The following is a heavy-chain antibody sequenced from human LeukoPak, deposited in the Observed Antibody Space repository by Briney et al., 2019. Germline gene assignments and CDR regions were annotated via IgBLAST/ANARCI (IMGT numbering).Heavy chain of an antibody. Sequence: GGSLRLSCAASGFTFSSYEMNWVRQAPGKGLEWVSYISSCGSSIHYADSVKGRFTISRDNAKNSLYLQMNSLRAEDTAVYYCAKSRVTSTFDGFDVWGQGTMVTVSS. V-gene: IGHV3-48*03. D-gene: IGHD4-23*01. CDR1: GFTFSSYE. CDR3: AKSRVTSTFDGFDV. CDR2: ISSCGSSI. J-gene: IGHJ3*01.